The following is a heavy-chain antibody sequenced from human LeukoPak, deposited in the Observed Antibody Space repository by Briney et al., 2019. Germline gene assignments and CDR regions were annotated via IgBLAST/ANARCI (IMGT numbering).Heavy chain of an antibody. Sequence: SETLSLTCSVSGGSISSYYWTWIRRPPGKGLEWIGYRYYSGSTTYNPSLKSRVTISVDTSKSQFSLKLISVTAADTAIYYCARVRGDFETDWGQGTLVTVSS. CDR3: ARVRGDFETD. CDR2: RYYSGST. D-gene: IGHD3-16*01. J-gene: IGHJ1*01. V-gene: IGHV4-59*01. CDR1: GGSISSYY.